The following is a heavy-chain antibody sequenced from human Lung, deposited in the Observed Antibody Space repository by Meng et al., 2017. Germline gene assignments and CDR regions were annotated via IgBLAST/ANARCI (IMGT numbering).Heavy chain of an antibody. CDR3: TRAPLPAGRGLKNWFEP. V-gene: IGHV4-34*01. J-gene: IGHJ5*02. D-gene: IGHD2-2*01. CDR2: ISYSGST. CDR1: GGSLSGYY. Sequence: QVQLQQWGAGLLKPSETLSLTCGVYGGSLSGYYWSWIRQPPGKGLEWIGEISYSGSTNYNPSLKSRVPISVEKSKNQFSLQLTSVNAADTAMYYCTRAPLPAGRGLKNWFEPWGQGTLVTVSS.